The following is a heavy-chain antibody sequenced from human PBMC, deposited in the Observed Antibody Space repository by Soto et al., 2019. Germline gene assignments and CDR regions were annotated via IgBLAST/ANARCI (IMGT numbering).Heavy chain of an antibody. J-gene: IGHJ4*02. CDR2: IYYSGST. Sequence: SETKCHPKTVADGSSSNSSYCWIWKHKPPGKGLEWIGSIYYSGSTYYNPSLKSRVTISVDTSKNQFSLKLSSVTAADTAVYYCARHLLLWFGEVSLVAYFDYWGQGTLVTVSS. V-gene: IGHV4-39*01. CDR1: DGSSSNSSYC. D-gene: IGHD3-10*01. CDR3: ARHLLLWFGEVSLVAYFDY.